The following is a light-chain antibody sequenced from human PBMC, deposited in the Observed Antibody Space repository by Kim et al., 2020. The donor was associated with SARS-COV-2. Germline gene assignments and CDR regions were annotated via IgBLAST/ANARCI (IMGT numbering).Light chain of an antibody. CDR3: QHRNNLPGT. CDR1: QGIRSY. V-gene: IGKV3-11*01. CDR2: DAS. Sequence: SRGDRVTLSCQASQGIRSYLTWYQQKRGQAPRLLIYDASSWAPGIPARFSGGGSGTDFTLTISSLEPEEFAMYYCQHRNNLPGTFGQGTRLEIK. J-gene: IGKJ5*01.